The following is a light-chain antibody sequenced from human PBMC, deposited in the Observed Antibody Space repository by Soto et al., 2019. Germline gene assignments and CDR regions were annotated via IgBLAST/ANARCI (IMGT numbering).Light chain of an antibody. Sequence: EIVMTQSPATLSVSPGERATLSCRASQSVSSNLARYQQKPGQAPRLLIYGASTRATGIPARFSGSGSGTEFTLTISSLQSEDFAVYYCQQYNNWPRALTFGGGTKVEIK. J-gene: IGKJ4*01. CDR1: QSVSSN. CDR3: QQYNNWPRALT. V-gene: IGKV3-15*01. CDR2: GAS.